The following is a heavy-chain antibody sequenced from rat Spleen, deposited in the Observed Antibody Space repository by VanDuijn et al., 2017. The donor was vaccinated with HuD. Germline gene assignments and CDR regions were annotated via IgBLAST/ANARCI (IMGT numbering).Heavy chain of an antibody. J-gene: IGHJ2*01. Sequence: VQLVESGGGLVQPGRSLILSCVASGFTFNNYWMTFIRQAPGKELECVASITNAGGSTYNLGSVKGRFTISRDNAKSTLYMQMNSLRSEDTATYYCTRDVYYGSDYWGQGVMVTVSS. CDR3: TRDVYYGSDY. V-gene: IGHV5-31*01. D-gene: IGHD1-6*01. CDR2: ITNAGGST. CDR1: GFTFNNYW.